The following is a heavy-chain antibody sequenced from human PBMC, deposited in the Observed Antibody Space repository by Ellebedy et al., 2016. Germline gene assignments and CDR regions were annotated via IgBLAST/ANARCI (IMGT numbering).Heavy chain of an antibody. CDR1: GFSFSDYA. CDR3: ARKAKATHDFDY. Sequence: GGSLRLSXAASGFSFSDYAMNWVRQAPGRGLEWLSYLSTTGNTIYYADSVRGRFTISRDIGQRSLYLQMNSLGAEDTAVYYCARKAKATHDFDYWGQGTLVTVSS. D-gene: IGHD5-12*01. CDR2: LSTTGNTI. V-gene: IGHV3-48*01. J-gene: IGHJ4*02.